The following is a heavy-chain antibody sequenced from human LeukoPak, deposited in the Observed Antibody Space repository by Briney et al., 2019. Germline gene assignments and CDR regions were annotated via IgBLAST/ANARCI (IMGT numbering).Heavy chain of an antibody. D-gene: IGHD2-8*01. CDR1: GFTFSSYA. J-gene: IGHJ6*02. CDR3: ARVLGYCTNGVCSTPYYYYYGMDV. CDR2: ISGSGGST. Sequence: GGSLRLSCAASGFTFSSYAMSWVRQAPGKGLEWVSAISGSGGSTCYADSVKGRFTISRDNAKNTLYLQMNSLRAEDTAVYYCARVLGYCTNGVCSTPYYYYYGMDVWGQGTTVTVSS. V-gene: IGHV3-23*01.